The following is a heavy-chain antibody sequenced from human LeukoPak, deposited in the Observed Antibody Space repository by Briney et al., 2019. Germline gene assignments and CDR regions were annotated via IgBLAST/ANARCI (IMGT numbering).Heavy chain of an antibody. Sequence: PGGSLRLSCAASGFTFSSYEMNWVRQAPGKGLEWVSYISSSGSTIYYADSVKGRFTISRDNAKNSLYLQMNSLRAEDTAVYYCAKDRCSNGIGCLYYYMDVWGKGSTVTIYS. CDR1: GFTFSSYE. D-gene: IGHD2-8*01. CDR3: AKDRCSNGIGCLYYYMDV. J-gene: IGHJ6*03. CDR2: ISSSGSTI. V-gene: IGHV3-48*03.